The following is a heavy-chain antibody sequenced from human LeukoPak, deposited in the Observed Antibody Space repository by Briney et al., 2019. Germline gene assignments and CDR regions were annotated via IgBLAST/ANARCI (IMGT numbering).Heavy chain of an antibody. CDR1: GFTFSSYS. D-gene: IGHD5-12*01. J-gene: IGHJ4*02. CDR3: ARNGNSGYDSLDY. CDR2: ISSSSSYI. V-gene: IGHV3-21*01. Sequence: GGSLRPSCAASGFTFSSYSMNWVRQAPGKGLEWVSSISSSSSYIYYADSVKGRFTISRDNAKNSLYLQMNSLRAEDTAVYYCARNGNSGYDSLDYWGQGTLVTVSS.